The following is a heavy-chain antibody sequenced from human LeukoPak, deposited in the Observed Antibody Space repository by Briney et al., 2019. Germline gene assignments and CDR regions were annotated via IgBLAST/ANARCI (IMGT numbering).Heavy chain of an antibody. V-gene: IGHV6-1*01. D-gene: IGHD3-3*01. CDR3: ARGSYYDFWSANGWFDP. Sequence: SQTLSLTCAISGDSVSSNSAAWNWIRQSPSRGLEWLGRTYYRSKWYNDYAVSVKSRITINPDTSKNQFSLQLNSVTPEDTAVYCCARGSYYDFWSANGWFDPWGQGTLVTVSS. CDR2: TYYRSKWYN. J-gene: IGHJ5*02. CDR1: GDSVSSNSAA.